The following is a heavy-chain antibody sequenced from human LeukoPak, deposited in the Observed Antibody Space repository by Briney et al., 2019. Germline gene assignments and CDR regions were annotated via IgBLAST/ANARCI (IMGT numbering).Heavy chain of an antibody. CDR3: ARAHSSGYYPHPFDY. J-gene: IGHJ4*02. D-gene: IGHD3-22*01. CDR1: GGTFSXYA. Sequence: KVSCKXSGGTFSXYAISWVRQAPGQGLEWMGGIIPIFGTANYAQKFQGRVTITADESTSTAYMELSSLRSEDTAVYYCARAHSSGYYPHPFDYWGQGTLVTVSS. CDR2: IIPIFGTA. V-gene: IGHV1-69*01.